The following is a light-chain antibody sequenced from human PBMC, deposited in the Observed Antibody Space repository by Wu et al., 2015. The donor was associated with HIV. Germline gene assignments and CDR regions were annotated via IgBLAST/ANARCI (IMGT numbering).Light chain of an antibody. Sequence: DIQMTQSPSTLSASVGDRVTITCRASQTIRNWLAWYQQKPGKAPNLLISKASNLQSGVPSRFSGSGSGTEFTLTISSLQPDDFATYYCQQDNSYSWAFGQGTKV. CDR2: KAS. J-gene: IGKJ1*01. CDR1: QTIRNW. CDR3: QQDNSYSWA. V-gene: IGKV1-5*03.